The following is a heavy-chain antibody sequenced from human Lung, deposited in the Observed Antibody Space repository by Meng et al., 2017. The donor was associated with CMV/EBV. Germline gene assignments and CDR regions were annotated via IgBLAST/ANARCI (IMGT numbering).Heavy chain of an antibody. CDR2: ISFSSSII. Sequence: ESXKISCEASGFTFRSYNMNWVRQAPGKGLEWVSYISFSSSIIHYADSVKGRFTISRDNARDSLYLQMNSLRAEDTAVYFCAGYTSSSYGMGVWGQGTTVTVSS. J-gene: IGHJ6*02. CDR1: GFTFRSYN. CDR3: AGYTSSSYGMGV. D-gene: IGHD3-16*02. V-gene: IGHV3-48*04.